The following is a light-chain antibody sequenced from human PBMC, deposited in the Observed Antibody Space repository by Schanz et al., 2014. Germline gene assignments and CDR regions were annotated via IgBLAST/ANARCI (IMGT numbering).Light chain of an antibody. CDR2: GAS. Sequence: EIVMTQPPATLSVSPGERATLSCRASQSVSSSYLVWYQQKPGQAPRLLIYGASSRATGIPDRFSGSGSGTDFTHNISRLEPEDFAVYYWQKYGSSPPYTFGQGTKLEIK. CDR3: QKYGSSPPYT. J-gene: IGKJ2*01. V-gene: IGKV3-20*01. CDR1: QSVSSSY.